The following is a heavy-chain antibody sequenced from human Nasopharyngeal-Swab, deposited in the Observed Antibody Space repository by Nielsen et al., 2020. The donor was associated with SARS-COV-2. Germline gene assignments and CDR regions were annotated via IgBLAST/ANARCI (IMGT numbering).Heavy chain of an antibody. D-gene: IGHD4-17*01. V-gene: IGHV3-23*01. CDR2: ISESGSGT. J-gene: IGHJ4*02. CDR3: AKGGLSIYGDSYYFDY. CDR1: GFTFDTYG. Sequence: GGSLRLSCAASGFTFDTYGISWVRQAPGKGLEWVARISESGSGTSYGDSVKGRFTISRDNSKNIMYLEMNSVRVDDTAVYFCAKGGLSIYGDSYYFDYWGQGSLVTVSS.